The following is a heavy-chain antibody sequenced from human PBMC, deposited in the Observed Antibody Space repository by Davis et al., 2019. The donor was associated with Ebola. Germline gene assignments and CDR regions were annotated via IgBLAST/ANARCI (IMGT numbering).Heavy chain of an antibody. CDR3: ARGGPYGGYYFDY. CDR2: IKTDGSEE. CDR1: GFTFSSYG. V-gene: IGHV3-7*01. D-gene: IGHD3-16*01. Sequence: GESLKISCAASGFTFSSYGMHWVRQAPGKGLEWVANIKTDGSEEHYVDSVKGRFTISRDNAKNSLYLQMNSLRDEDTAVYYCARGGPYGGYYFDYWGQGTLVTVSS. J-gene: IGHJ4*02.